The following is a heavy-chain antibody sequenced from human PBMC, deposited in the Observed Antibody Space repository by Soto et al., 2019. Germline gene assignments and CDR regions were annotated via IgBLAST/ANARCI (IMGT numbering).Heavy chain of an antibody. CDR2: IIPILGIA. CDR1: GGTFSSYT. D-gene: IGHD1-26*01. V-gene: IGHV1-69*02. J-gene: IGHJ5*02. CDR3: ARTPRSPLKGVGVYWFDP. Sequence: QVQLVQSGAEVKKPGSSVKVSCKASGGTFSSYTISWVRQAPGQGLEWMGRIIPILGIANYAQKFQGRVTITADKSTSTAYMELSSLRSEDTAVYYCARTPRSPLKGVGVYWFDPWGQGTLVTVSS.